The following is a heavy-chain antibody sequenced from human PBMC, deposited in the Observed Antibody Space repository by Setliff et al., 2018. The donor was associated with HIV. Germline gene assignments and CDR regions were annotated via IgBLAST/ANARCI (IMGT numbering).Heavy chain of an antibody. CDR2: IYHTGAT. CDR1: GGSISSDDHY. D-gene: IGHD6-25*01. Sequence: SETLSLTCTVSGGSISSDDHYWSWIRQPPGKGLEWIGYIYHTGATYYKSSLESRLTISVDPSKNQFSLKLNSVTAADTAVYFCARMSISASVYFDYWGQGSQVTVSS. J-gene: IGHJ4*02. V-gene: IGHV4-30-4*01. CDR3: ARMSISASVYFDY.